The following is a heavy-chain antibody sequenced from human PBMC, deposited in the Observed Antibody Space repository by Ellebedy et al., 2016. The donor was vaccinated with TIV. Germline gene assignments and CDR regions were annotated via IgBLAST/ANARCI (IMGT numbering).Heavy chain of an antibody. CDR1: GFTFSNYG. V-gene: IGHV3-30*18. Sequence: GESLKISXAASGFTFSNYGMHWVRQAPGKGLEWVAVISYDGSKKYYADSVKGRFTISRDNSKNTLYLQMNSLRAEDTAVYYCAKGGGAIQYYYDSSGTYWGQGTLVTVSS. J-gene: IGHJ4*02. D-gene: IGHD3-22*01. CDR3: AKGGGAIQYYYDSSGTY. CDR2: ISYDGSKK.